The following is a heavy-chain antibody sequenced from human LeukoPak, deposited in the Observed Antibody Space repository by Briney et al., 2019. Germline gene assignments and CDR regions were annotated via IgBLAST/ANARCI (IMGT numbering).Heavy chain of an antibody. CDR3: AKDWGLALVPLYYFDY. V-gene: IGHV3-30*02. Sequence: PGGSLRLSCAASGFTFSSYGMHWVRQAPGKGLEWVAFIRYDGSNKYYADSVKGRFTISRDNSKNTLYLQMNSLRAEDTAVYYCAKDWGLALVPLYYFDYWGQGTLVTVSS. D-gene: IGHD6-6*01. J-gene: IGHJ4*02. CDR2: IRYDGSNK. CDR1: GFTFSSYG.